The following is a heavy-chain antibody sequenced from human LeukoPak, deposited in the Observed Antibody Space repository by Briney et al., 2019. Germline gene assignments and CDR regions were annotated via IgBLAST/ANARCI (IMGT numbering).Heavy chain of an antibody. D-gene: IGHD4-11*01. J-gene: IGHJ6*02. V-gene: IGHV4-34*01. CDR1: GGSFSGYY. CDR2: INHSGST. CDR3: ARGSSNPNYYYYYGMDV. Sequence: SETLSLTCAVYGGSFSGYYWSWIRQPPGKGLEWIGEINHSGSTNYNPSLKSRVTISVDTSKNQFSLKLSSVTAADTAVYYCARGSSNPNYYYYYGMDVWGQGTTVTVSS.